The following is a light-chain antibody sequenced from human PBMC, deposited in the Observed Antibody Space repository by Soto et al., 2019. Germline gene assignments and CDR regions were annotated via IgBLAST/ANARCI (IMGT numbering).Light chain of an antibody. CDR3: ENYNSAPTWT. J-gene: IGKJ1*01. CDR2: AAS. Sequence: DIQMTQSPSSLSASVGDRVTITCRASQGISNYLAWYQQKPGKVPKLLIYAASTLQSGVPSRFSGSGSGTDFTLTISSLQPEDVATYYCENYNSAPTWTLGQGTKVEIK. V-gene: IGKV1-27*01. CDR1: QGISNY.